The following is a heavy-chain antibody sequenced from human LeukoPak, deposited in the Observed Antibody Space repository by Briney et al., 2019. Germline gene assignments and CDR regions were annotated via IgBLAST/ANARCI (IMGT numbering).Heavy chain of an antibody. V-gene: IGHV3-66*01. CDR2: LYSGGST. CDR1: GFIVSSNH. Sequence: GGSLRLSCAVSGFIVSSNHMNWVRQAPGKGLEWVSVLYSGGSTYYADSVKGRFTISRDKSKNTLYLQMNSLRAEDTAVYYCARVGGDDLNGWFDPWGQGTLVTVSP. D-gene: IGHD5-12*01. CDR3: ARVGGDDLNGWFDP. J-gene: IGHJ5*02.